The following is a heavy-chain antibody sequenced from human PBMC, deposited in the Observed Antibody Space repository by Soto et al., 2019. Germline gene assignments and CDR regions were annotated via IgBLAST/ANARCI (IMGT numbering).Heavy chain of an antibody. Sequence: GGSLRLSCAASGFTFSNYAMHWVRQAPGKGLEWAAVISYDGRNKYYADSVRGRFTISRDNSKNTMYLQMNSLRAEDTAVYYCARGYRSSISCSSFDYWGQGALVTSSS. CDR3: ARGYRSSISCSSFDY. J-gene: IGHJ4*02. D-gene: IGHD2-2*01. V-gene: IGHV3-30-3*01. CDR1: GFTFSNYA. CDR2: ISYDGRNK.